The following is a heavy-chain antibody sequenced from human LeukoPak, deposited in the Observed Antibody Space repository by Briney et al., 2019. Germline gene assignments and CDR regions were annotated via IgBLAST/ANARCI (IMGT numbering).Heavy chain of an antibody. CDR2: IYYSGST. CDR3: ARGSRRAEPHY. Sequence: SETLSLTCTVSGGSISSYYWSWTRQPPGKGLEWIGYIYYSGSTNYNPSLKSRVTISVDTSKNQFSLKLSSVTAADTAVYYCARGSRRAEPHYWGQGTLVTVSS. J-gene: IGHJ4*02. D-gene: IGHD1-14*01. V-gene: IGHV4-59*01. CDR1: GGSISSYY.